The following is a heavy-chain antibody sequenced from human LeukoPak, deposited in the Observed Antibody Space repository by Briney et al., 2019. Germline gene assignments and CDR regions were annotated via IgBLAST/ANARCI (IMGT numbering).Heavy chain of an antibody. CDR1: GFTFSSYA. D-gene: IGHD3-16*02. Sequence: SGGSLRLSCAASGFTFSSYAMSWVRQAPGKGLEWVSAISGSGGSTYYADSVKGRFTISRDNSKNTLYLQMNSLRAEDTAVYYCAKDRYDYVWGSYRSLWGQGTLVTVSS. V-gene: IGHV3-23*01. J-gene: IGHJ4*02. CDR2: ISGSGGST. CDR3: AKDRYDYVWGSYRSL.